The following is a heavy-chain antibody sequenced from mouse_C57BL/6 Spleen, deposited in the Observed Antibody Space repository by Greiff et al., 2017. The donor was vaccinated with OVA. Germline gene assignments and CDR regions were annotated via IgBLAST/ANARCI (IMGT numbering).Heavy chain of an antibody. V-gene: IGHV1-26*01. CDR1: GYTFTDYY. CDR3: ARLGDSSGYVDY. Sequence: VQLQQSGPELVKPGASVKISCKASGYTFTDYYMNWVKQSHGKSLEWIGDINPNNGGTSYNQKFKGKATLTVDKSSSTAYMELRSLTSEDSAVYYCARLGDSSGYVDYWGKGTTLTVSS. CDR2: INPNNGGT. D-gene: IGHD3-2*02. J-gene: IGHJ2*01.